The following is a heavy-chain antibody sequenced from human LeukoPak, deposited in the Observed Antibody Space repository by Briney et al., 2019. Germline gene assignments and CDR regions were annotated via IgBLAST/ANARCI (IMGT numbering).Heavy chain of an antibody. J-gene: IGHJ6*02. CDR2: IYYSGST. V-gene: IGHV4-30-4*01. Sequence: PSETLSLTCTVSGGSISSGDYYWSWIRQPPGKGLEWIGYIYYSGSTYYNPSLKSRDTISVDTSKNQFSLKLSSVTAADTAVYYCASRGHYYYGMDVWGQGTTVTVSS. CDR3: ASRGHYYYGMDV. CDR1: GGSISSGDYY.